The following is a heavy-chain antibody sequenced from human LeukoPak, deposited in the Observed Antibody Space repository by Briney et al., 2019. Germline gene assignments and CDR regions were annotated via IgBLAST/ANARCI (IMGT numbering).Heavy chain of an antibody. CDR3: ARDHGQWLVRFYFQH. V-gene: IGHV4-61*02. CDR1: GGSISSGSYY. J-gene: IGHJ1*01. Sequence: SETLSLTCTVSGGSISSGSYYWSWIRQPAGKGLEWIGRIYTSGSTNYNPSLKSRVTISVDTSKNQFSLKLSSVTAADTAVYYCARDHGQWLVRFYFQHWGQGTLVTVSS. CDR2: IYTSGST. D-gene: IGHD6-19*01.